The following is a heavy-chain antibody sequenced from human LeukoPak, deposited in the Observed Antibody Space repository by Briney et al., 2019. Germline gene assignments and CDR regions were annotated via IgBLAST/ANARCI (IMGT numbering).Heavy chain of an antibody. Sequence: GASVMVSCKASGYTFTGYYMHWVRQAPGQGLEWMGWINPNSGGTNYAQKFQGRVTMTRDTSISTAYMELSRLRSDDTAVYYCARVLGGYYDILTGYYKSRDYFDYWGQGTLVTVSS. V-gene: IGHV1-2*02. CDR1: GYTFTGYY. CDR3: ARVLGGYYDILTGYYKSRDYFDY. D-gene: IGHD3-9*01. J-gene: IGHJ4*02. CDR2: INPNSGGT.